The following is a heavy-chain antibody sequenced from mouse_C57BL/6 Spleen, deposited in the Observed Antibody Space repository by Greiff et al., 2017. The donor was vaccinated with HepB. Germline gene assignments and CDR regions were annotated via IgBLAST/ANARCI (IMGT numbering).Heavy chain of an antibody. V-gene: IGHV1-62-2*01. J-gene: IGHJ2*01. CDR3: ARHEEIYYYCSSYVNYFDY. Sequence: VQLQQSGPELVKPGASVKLSCKASGYTFPEYTIHWVKQRSGQGLEWIGWFYPGSGSIKYNEKFKDKATLTADKSSSTVYMELSRLTSEDSAVYFCARHEEIYYYCSSYVNYFDYWCQGTTLTVSS. D-gene: IGHD1-1*01. CDR1: GYTFPEYT. CDR2: FYPGSGSI.